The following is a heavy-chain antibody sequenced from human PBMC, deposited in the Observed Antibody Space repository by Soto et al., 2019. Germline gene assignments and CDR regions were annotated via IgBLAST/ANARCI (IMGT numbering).Heavy chain of an antibody. CDR3: ASSGYDLWDFDY. V-gene: IGHV4-39*01. CDR1: GGSISSSSYY. CDR2: IYYSGST. Sequence: PSETLSLTCTVSGGSISSSSYYWGWIRQPPGKGLEWIGSIYYSGSTYYKPSLKSRVTISVDTSKKQFSLKLNSMTAADTAVYYCASSGYDLWDFDYWGQGTLVTVSS. D-gene: IGHD5-12*01. J-gene: IGHJ4*02.